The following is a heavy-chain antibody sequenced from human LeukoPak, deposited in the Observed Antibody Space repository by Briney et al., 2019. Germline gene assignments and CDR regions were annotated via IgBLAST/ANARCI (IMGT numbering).Heavy chain of an antibody. D-gene: IGHD6-13*01. J-gene: IGHJ4*02. CDR3: AKEPGYTSSWYVDY. V-gene: IGHV3-23*01. CDR2: ISGSGVAT. CDR1: GFTFSSYA. Sequence: GGSLRLSCAASGFTFSSYAMSWVRQAPGKGLEWVSAISGSGVATYFGDSVKGRFTISRDNSKSTLYLQMNGLRAEDTAVYYCAKEPGYTSSWYVDYWGQGTLVTVSS.